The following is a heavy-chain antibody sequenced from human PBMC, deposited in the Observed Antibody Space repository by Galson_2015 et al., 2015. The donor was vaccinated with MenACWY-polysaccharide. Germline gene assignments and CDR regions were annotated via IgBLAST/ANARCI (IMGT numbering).Heavy chain of an antibody. V-gene: IGHV3-9*01. CDR3: AKDNRIAARTNSDY. J-gene: IGHJ4*02. CDR2: ISWNSGSI. Sequence: SLRLSCAASGFTFDDYAMHWVRQAPGKGLEWVSGISWNSGSIGYADSVKGRFTISRDNAKNSLYLQMNSLRAEDTALYYCAKDNRIAARTNSDYWGQGTLVTVSS. D-gene: IGHD6-6*01. CDR1: GFTFDDYA.